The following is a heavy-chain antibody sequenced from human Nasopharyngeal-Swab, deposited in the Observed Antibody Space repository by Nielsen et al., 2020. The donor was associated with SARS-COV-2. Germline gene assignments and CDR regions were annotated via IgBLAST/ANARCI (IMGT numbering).Heavy chain of an antibody. Sequence: GGSLSLSCAASGFTFSNYSMNWVRQAPGKGLEWVSSISSSTSYIYYADSVKGRFTISRDNAKNSLYLQMNSLRAEDTAVYYWARDGFGESPYYYYYGMDVWGQGTTVTVSS. V-gene: IGHV3-21*01. D-gene: IGHD3-10*01. J-gene: IGHJ6*02. CDR2: ISSSTSYI. CDR1: GFTFSNYS. CDR3: ARDGFGESPYYYYYGMDV.